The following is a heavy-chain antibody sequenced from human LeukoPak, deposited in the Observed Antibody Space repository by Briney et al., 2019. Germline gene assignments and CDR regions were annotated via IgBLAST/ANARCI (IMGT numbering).Heavy chain of an antibody. J-gene: IGHJ5*02. D-gene: IGHD3-22*01. CDR3: ARNDYYDSSGTNWFDP. Sequence: PSETLSLTCTVSGYSINSGYYWGWIRPPPGKGLEWIGMIYRSRSTYYNPSLKCRVTISIDTSKNQFSLKLSSVTAADTAVYYCARNDYYDSSGTNWFDPWGQGTLVTVSP. CDR2: IYRSRST. V-gene: IGHV4-38-2*02. CDR1: GYSINSGYY.